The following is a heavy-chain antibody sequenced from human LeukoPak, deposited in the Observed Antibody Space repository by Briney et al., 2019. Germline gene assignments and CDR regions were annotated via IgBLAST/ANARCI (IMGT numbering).Heavy chain of an antibody. V-gene: IGHV3-9*01. CDR3: AKDINCCSGWKNFDY. CDR2: ISWNSGNI. Sequence: QPGGSLRLSCAASGFTFDDYAMHWVRQAPGKGLEWVSGISWNSGNIGYADSVKGRFTISRDNAKNSLYLQMNSLRAEDTALYYCAKDINCCSGWKNFDYWGQGTLVTVSS. CDR1: GFTFDDYA. J-gene: IGHJ4*02. D-gene: IGHD6-19*01.